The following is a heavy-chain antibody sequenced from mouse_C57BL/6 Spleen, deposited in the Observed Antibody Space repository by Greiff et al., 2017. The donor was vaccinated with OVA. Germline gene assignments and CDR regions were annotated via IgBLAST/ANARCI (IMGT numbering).Heavy chain of an antibody. CDR1: GYTFTDYN. D-gene: IGHD1-1*01. CDR3: ARGGFITTVVATDYYAMDY. Sequence: VQLQQSGPELVKPGASVKMSCKASGYTFTDYNMHWVKQSHGKSLEWIGYINPNNGGTSYNQKFKGKATLTVNKSSSTAYMELRSLTSEDSAVYYCARGGFITTVVATDYYAMDYWGQGTSVTVSS. J-gene: IGHJ4*01. CDR2: INPNNGGT. V-gene: IGHV1-22*01.